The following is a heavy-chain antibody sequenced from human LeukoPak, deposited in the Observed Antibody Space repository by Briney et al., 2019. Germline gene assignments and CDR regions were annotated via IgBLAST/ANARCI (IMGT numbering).Heavy chain of an antibody. D-gene: IGHD6-13*01. CDR2: FDPEDGET. V-gene: IGHV1-24*01. Sequence: ASVKVSCKVSGYTLTELSMHWVRQAPGKGLEWMGGFDPEDGETIYAQKFQGRVTMTRNTSISTAYMELSSLRSEDTAVYYCATTYSYSSSGVDFDYWGQGTLVTVSS. CDR3: ATTYSYSSSGVDFDY. CDR1: GYTLTELS. J-gene: IGHJ4*02.